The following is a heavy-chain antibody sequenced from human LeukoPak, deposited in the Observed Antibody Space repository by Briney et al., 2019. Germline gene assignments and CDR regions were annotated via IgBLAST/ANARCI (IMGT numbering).Heavy chain of an antibody. V-gene: IGHV3-48*04. D-gene: IGHD1-26*01. CDR1: GFTFSSYS. CDR2: ISSSSSTI. J-gene: IGHJ3*02. Sequence: GGSLRLSCAASGFTFSSYSMNWVRQAPGKGLEWVSYISSSSSTIYYADSVKGRFTISRDNAKNSLYLQMNSLRAEDTAVYYCARSQWELAPDAFDIWGQGTMVTVSS. CDR3: ARSQWELAPDAFDI.